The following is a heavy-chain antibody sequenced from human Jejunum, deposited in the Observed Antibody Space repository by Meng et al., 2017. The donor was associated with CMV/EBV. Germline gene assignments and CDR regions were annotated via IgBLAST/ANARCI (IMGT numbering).Heavy chain of an antibody. J-gene: IGHJ6*02. CDR1: GFRVDCND. CDR3: ARLSSDHYYAIVV. CDR2: VFASGTT. V-gene: IGHV3-53*01. D-gene: IGHD3-10*02. Sequence: GFRVDCNDMHWGRHAPGEGVVCGSVVFASGTTYSADSVKGRFTISRDTSQNTVYLHMNSLRPDDTAVYYCARLSSDHYYAIVVWGQGTTVTVSS.